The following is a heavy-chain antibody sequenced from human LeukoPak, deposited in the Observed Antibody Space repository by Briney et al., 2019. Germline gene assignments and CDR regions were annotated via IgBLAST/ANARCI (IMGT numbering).Heavy chain of an antibody. Sequence: ASVKVSCTASGYTFPSYAMNWVRQAPGQGLEWMGWINTNTGNPTYAQGFTGRFVFSLDTSVNTAYLQNSSLKAEDTAVYYCARGRNNFDYAYWGQGTLVTVSS. CDR3: ARGRNNFDYAY. J-gene: IGHJ4*02. CDR2: INTNTGNP. V-gene: IGHV7-4-1*02. D-gene: IGHD3-16*01. CDR1: GYTFPSYA.